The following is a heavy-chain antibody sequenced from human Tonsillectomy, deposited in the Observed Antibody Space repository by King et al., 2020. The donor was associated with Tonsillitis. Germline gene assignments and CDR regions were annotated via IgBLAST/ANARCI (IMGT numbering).Heavy chain of an antibody. CDR1: GYTFTDYY. D-gene: IGHD6-13*01. CDR2: INPNSGST. Sequence: VQLVESGAEVKKFGASVKVSCKASGYTFTDYYLHWVRQAPGQGLEWMGWINPNSGSTNSAQRFQGRVTMTRATSISTAYMELSRLTSDDTAVYYCARGGPGIAATASGYYCDYWGQGTLVTVSS. J-gene: IGHJ4*02. CDR3: ARGGPGIAATASGYYCDY. V-gene: IGHV1-2*02.